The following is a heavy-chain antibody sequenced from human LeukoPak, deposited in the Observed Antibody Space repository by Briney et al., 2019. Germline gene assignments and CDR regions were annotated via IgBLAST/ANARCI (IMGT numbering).Heavy chain of an antibody. CDR1: GYTFTGYY. V-gene: IGHV1-2*02. CDR2: INPNSGGT. J-gene: IGHJ6*02. CDR3: VRAASIAARYYYYYGMDV. D-gene: IGHD6-6*01. Sequence: ASVKVSCKASGYTFTGYYMHWVRQAPGQGLEWMGWINPNSGGTNYAQKFQGRVTMTRDTSISTAYMELSRLRSDDTAVYYCVRAASIAARYYYYYGMDVWGQGTTVTVSS.